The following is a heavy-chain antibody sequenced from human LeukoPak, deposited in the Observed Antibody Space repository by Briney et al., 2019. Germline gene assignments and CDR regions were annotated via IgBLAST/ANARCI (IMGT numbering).Heavy chain of an antibody. CDR3: ARDSLLPSTMGYYYMDV. V-gene: IGHV4-61*02. J-gene: IGHJ6*03. CDR2: IYTSGST. CDR1: GGSISSGSYY. Sequence: SETLSLTCTVSGGSISSGSYYWSWIRQPAGKGLEWIGRIYTSGSTNHNPSLKSRVTISVDTSKNQFSLKLSSVTAADTALYYCARDSLLPSTMGYYYMDVWGKGTTVTVSS. D-gene: IGHD2-2*01.